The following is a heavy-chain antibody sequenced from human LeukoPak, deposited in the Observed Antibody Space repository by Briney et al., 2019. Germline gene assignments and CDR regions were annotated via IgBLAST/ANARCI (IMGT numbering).Heavy chain of an antibody. CDR2: IYPDDSDT. CDR3: ARHSATRGSGYNGVGY. D-gene: IGHD5-12*01. V-gene: IGHV5-51*01. J-gene: IGHJ4*02. Sequence: GEPLKISCQGSGYSFPNYWIGWVRQMPGKGLEWMGIIYPDDSDTRYSPSFQGQVTISVDKSISTAYLQWSSLNTSDTAMYYCARHSATRGSGYNGVGYWGQGTLVTVSS. CDR1: GYSFPNYW.